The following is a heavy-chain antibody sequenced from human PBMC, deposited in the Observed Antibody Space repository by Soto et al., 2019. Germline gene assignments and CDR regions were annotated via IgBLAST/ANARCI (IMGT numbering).Heavy chain of an antibody. CDR3: VRSPTYYYGSGSRFDY. CDR1: GFTFSSYA. V-gene: IGHV3-64D*08. CDR2: ISSNGGST. D-gene: IGHD3-10*01. Sequence: GGSLRLSCSASGFTFSSYAMHWVRQAPGKGLEYVSSISSNGGSTYYADSVRGRFTISRDNSKNTLYLQMSSLRAEDTAVYYCVRSPTYYYGSGSRFDYWGQGTQVTVSS. J-gene: IGHJ4*02.